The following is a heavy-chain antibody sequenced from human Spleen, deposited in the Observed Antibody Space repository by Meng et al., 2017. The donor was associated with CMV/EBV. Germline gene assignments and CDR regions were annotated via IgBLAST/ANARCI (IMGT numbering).Heavy chain of an antibody. D-gene: IGHD6-19*01. Sequence: GQLQAQGPGLVKPSQTLSLTCTVSGGSVSSGGYYWTWIRQHPGKGLEWFGHIYYSGSTFYNPSLKRRVIISIDTSKNQFSLNLRSVTAADTAVYYCARVSSGWDYFDYWGQGTLVTVSS. J-gene: IGHJ4*02. CDR2: IYYSGST. V-gene: IGHV4-31*03. CDR3: ARVSSGWDYFDY. CDR1: GGSVSSGGYY.